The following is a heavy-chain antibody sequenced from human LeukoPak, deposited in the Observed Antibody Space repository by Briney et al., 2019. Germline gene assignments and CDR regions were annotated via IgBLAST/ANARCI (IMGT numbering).Heavy chain of an antibody. CDR1: GGSISSSSYY. Sequence: PSETLSLTCTVSGGSISSSSYYWGWIRQPPGKGLEWIGSIYYSGSTYYNPSLKSRVTISVDTPKNQFSLKLSSVTAADTALYYCARHSGPPYYVDYWGQGTLVTVSS. J-gene: IGHJ4*02. CDR2: IYYSGST. V-gene: IGHV4-39*01. CDR3: ARHSGPPYYVDY. D-gene: IGHD3-10*01.